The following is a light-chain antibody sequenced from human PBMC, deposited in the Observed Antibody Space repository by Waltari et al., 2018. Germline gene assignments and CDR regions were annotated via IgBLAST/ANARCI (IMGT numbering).Light chain of an antibody. V-gene: IGKV2-30*02. CDR1: QSLVHSDGKTY. Sequence: DVVMTQSPLSLPVTLGQPATISCRSSQSLVHSDGKTYLNWFQQRPGQSPRRLIYKVFNRDSGVPDRFSGSGSGTDFTLTISRVEAEDVGTYYYMQATQWPLTFGQGTKVEIK. CDR2: KVF. CDR3: MQATQWPLT. J-gene: IGKJ1*01.